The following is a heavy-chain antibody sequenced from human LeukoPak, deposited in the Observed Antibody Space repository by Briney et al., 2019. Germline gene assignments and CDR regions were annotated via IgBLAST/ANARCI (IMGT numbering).Heavy chain of an antibody. J-gene: IGHJ6*03. D-gene: IGHD3-10*02. Sequence: SETLSLTCTVSGCSISSSSYYWGWIRQPPGKGLEWIGSIYYSGSTYYNPSLKSRVTVSVDTSKNQFSLKLSSVTAADTAVYYCARLGLFGELLRHYYYMDVWGKGTTVTISS. V-gene: IGHV4-39*01. CDR1: GCSISSSSYY. CDR3: ARLGLFGELLRHYYYMDV. CDR2: IYYSGST.